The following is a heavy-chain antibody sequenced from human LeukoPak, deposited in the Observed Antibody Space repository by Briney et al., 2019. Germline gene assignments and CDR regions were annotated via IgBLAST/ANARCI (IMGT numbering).Heavy chain of an antibody. V-gene: IGHV3-48*02. D-gene: IGHD3-3*01. CDR3: ARGSIFGVVIAAYGMDV. Sequence: GGSLRLSCAASGFTFSSYRMNWVRQAPGKGLEWVSYISSSSSTIYYADSVKGRFTISRDNAKNSLYLQMNSLRDEDTAVYYCARGSIFGVVIAAYGMDVWGQGTTVTVSS. J-gene: IGHJ6*02. CDR1: GFTFSSYR. CDR2: ISSSSSTI.